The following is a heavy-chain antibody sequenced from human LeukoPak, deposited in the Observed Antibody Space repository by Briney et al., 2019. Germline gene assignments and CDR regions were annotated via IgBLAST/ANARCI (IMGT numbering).Heavy chain of an antibody. D-gene: IGHD3-3*01. CDR3: AKYAGYDFWSGYHENYYYMDV. J-gene: IGHJ6*03. CDR2: ISGSGGST. CDR1: GFTFSSYA. Sequence: GGSLRLSCAASGFTFSSYAMSWVRQAPGKGLEWVSAISGSGGSTYYADSVKGRFTISRDNSKNTLYLQMSSLRAEDTAVYYCAKYAGYDFWSGYHENYYYMDVWGKGTTVTVSS. V-gene: IGHV3-23*01.